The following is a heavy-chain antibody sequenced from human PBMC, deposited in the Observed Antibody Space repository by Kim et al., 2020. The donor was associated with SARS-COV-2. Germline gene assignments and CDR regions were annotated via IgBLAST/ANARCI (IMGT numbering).Heavy chain of an antibody. Sequence: GGSLRLSCAASGFTFSSYAMHWVRQAPGKGLEWVAVISYDGSNKYYADSVKGRFTISRDNSKNTLYLQMNSLRAEDTAVYYCARGGYCSGGSCYSDVPDRGGFDYWGQGTLVTVSS. V-gene: IGHV3-30*04. CDR2: ISYDGSNK. CDR3: ARGGYCSGGSCYSDVPDRGGFDY. J-gene: IGHJ4*02. CDR1: GFTFSSYA. D-gene: IGHD2-15*01.